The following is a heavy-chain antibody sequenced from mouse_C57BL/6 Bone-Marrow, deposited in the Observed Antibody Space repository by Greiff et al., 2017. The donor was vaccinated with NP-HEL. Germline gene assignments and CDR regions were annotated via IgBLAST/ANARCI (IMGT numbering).Heavy chain of an antibody. Sequence: QVQLQQPGAELVKPGASVKLSCKASGYTFTSYWMHWVKQRPGQGLEWIGMIHPNSGSTNYNEKFKSKATLTVDKSSSTAYIQLSSLTSEDSAVYYCASWDYSLFDYWGQGTTLTVSS. CDR3: ASWDYSLFDY. J-gene: IGHJ2*01. D-gene: IGHD1-1*01. V-gene: IGHV1-64*01. CDR2: IHPNSGST. CDR1: GYTFTSYW.